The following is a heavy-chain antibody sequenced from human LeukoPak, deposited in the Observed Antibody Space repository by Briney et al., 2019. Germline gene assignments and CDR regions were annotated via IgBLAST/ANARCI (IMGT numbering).Heavy chain of an antibody. CDR2: ISYDGSNK. CDR1: GFTFSTYG. CDR3: ARGLFEYSSSRFDP. D-gene: IGHD2-2*01. V-gene: IGHV3-30*03. J-gene: IGHJ5*02. Sequence: GGSLRLSCAASGFTFSTYGMHWVRQAPGKGLEWVAVISYDGSNKYYGDSVKGRFTISRDNSKNTLYLQMNSLRAEDTAVYYCARGLFEYSSSRFDPWGQGTLVIVSS.